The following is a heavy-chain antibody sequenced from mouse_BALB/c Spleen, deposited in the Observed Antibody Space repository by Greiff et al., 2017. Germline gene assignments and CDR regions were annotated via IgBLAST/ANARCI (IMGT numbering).Heavy chain of an antibody. CDR3: ARYRGNPYYAMDY. CDR2: ISYSGST. Sequence: EVMLVESGPSLVKPSQTLSLTCSVTGDSITSGYWNWIRKFPGNKLEYMGYISYSGSTYYNPSLKSRISITRDTSKNQYYLQLNSVTTEDTATYYCARYRGNPYYAMDYWGQGTSVTVSS. CDR1: GDSITSGY. J-gene: IGHJ4*01. D-gene: IGHD2-1*01. V-gene: IGHV3-8*02.